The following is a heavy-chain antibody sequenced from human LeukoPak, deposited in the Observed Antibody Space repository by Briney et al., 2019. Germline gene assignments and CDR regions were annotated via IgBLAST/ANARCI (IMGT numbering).Heavy chain of an antibody. CDR2: INPNSGGT. V-gene: IGHV1-2*02. J-gene: IGHJ5*02. D-gene: IGHD5-12*01. Sequence: GASVKVSCKASGYTFTGYYMHWVRQAPGQGLEWMGWINPNSGGTNYAQKFQGRVTMTRDTSISTAYMELSRLRSDDTAVYYCARDGTGEDIVAMSNWFDPWGQGTLVTVSS. CDR1: GYTFTGYY. CDR3: ARDGTGEDIVAMSNWFDP.